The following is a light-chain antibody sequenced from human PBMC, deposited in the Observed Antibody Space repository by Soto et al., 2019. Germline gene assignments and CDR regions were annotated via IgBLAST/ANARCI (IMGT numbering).Light chain of an antibody. Sequence: QSALTQPASVSGSPGQSITISCTGTSSDVGGYNYVSWYQQHPGKAPKLMIYEVHNRPSGVSNRFSGSKSGNTASLTISGLQSEDEAVYYCSSYTTSSTRVFGTGTKLTVL. CDR3: SSYTTSSTRV. CDR1: SSDVGGYNY. V-gene: IGLV2-14*01. J-gene: IGLJ1*01. CDR2: EVH.